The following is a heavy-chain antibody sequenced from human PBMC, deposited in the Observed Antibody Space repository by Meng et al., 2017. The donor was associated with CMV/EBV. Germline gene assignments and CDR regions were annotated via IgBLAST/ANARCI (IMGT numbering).Heavy chain of an antibody. V-gene: IGHV1-2*02. D-gene: IGHD1-14*01. Sequence: SVKVSCKASGYTFTGYYMHWVRQAPGQGLEWMGWINPNSGGTNYAQKFQGRVTMTRDTSISTAYMELSRLRSDDTAVYYCARGITGTTRVKKYYFDYWGQGTLVTVSS. J-gene: IGHJ4*02. CDR3: ARGITGTTRVKKYYFDY. CDR1: GYTFTGYY. CDR2: INPNSGGT.